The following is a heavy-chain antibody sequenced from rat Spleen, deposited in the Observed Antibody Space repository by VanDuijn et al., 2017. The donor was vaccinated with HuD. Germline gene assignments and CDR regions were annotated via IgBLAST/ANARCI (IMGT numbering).Heavy chain of an antibody. V-gene: IGHV5S13*01. J-gene: IGHJ2*01. D-gene: IGHD1-12*02. CDR1: GFTFSDYY. CDR3: ARPGEMVVITPFDY. Sequence: EVRLVESGGGLVQPGRSLKLSCAASGFTFSDYYMAWVRQAPTKGLEWVASISTGGGYTYYRDSVKGRFTISRDNAKNTQYLQMDSLRSEDTATYYCARPGEMVVITPFDYWGQGVMVTVSS. CDR2: ISTGGGYT.